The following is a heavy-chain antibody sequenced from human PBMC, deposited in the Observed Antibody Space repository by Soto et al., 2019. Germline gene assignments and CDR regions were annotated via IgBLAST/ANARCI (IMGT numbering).Heavy chain of an antibody. V-gene: IGHV3-7*01. CDR2: IKQDGSER. Sequence: GGSLRLSCAASGFTFSSIWMGWVRQASGKGLEWVANIKQDGSERYYVDPVRGRFTISRDNAKNSLYLQMNILRAEDTAVYYCARVLTSAARRDFDYWGQGTLVTVSS. D-gene: IGHD6-6*01. J-gene: IGHJ4*02. CDR1: GFTFSSIW. CDR3: ARVLTSAARRDFDY.